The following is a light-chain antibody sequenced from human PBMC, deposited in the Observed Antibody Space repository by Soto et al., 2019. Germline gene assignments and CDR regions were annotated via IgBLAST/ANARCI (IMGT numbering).Light chain of an antibody. CDR2: GAS. CDR1: ETVATN. Sequence: VTLTPSTLSGSTRETTTLSCWASETVATNLAWYQQKPGQAPRLLISGASTRATGIPDRFSGSGSGTDFTLTSSRLEPEDFSVYNSQPYGSPGTVAQGTKVDI. CDR3: QPYGSPGT. V-gene: IGKV3-20*01. J-gene: IGKJ1*01.